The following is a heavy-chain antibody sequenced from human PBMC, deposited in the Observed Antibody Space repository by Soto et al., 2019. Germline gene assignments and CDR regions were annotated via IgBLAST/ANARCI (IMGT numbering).Heavy chain of an antibody. CDR1: GLTFTSDS. J-gene: IGHJ4*02. Sequence: GGSLRLPCEASGLTFTSDSMTWVRQAPGKGLEWVSSISSHGRDIFYADSVKGRFTISRDNAKDSLHLQMNSLTGEDSAVYDCARGAALAGKLDLWGQGTLVTVSS. D-gene: IGHD6-19*01. V-gene: IGHV3-21*06. CDR3: ARGAALAGKLDL. CDR2: ISSHGRDI.